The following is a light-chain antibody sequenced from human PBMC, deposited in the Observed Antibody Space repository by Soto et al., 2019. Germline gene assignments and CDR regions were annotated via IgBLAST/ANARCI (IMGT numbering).Light chain of an antibody. CDR3: QQYDSSPWT. CDR2: GAS. CDR1: QSVSSSF. J-gene: IGKJ1*01. V-gene: IGKV3-20*01. Sequence: EIVLTQPPGTLSLSPGERATLSCRASQSVSSSFLAWYQQKPGQAPRPLIYGASSRATGIPDRFSGSGSGTDFTLTIRRLEPEDFAVYYCQQYDSSPWTFGQGTKVEIK.